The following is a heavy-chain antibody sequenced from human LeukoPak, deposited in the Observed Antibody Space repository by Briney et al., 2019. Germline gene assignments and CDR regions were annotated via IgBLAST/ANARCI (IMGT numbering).Heavy chain of an antibody. CDR2: ISYDGSNK. CDR3: ARVMGFGWELLGPFDY. Sequence: GGSLRLSCAASGFTFSSYGMHWVRQAPGKGLEWVAVISYDGSNKYYADSVKGRFTISRDNSKNTLHLQMNSLRAEDTAVYYCARVMGFGWELLGPFDYWGQGTLVTVSS. V-gene: IGHV3-30*03. D-gene: IGHD1-26*01. J-gene: IGHJ4*02. CDR1: GFTFSSYG.